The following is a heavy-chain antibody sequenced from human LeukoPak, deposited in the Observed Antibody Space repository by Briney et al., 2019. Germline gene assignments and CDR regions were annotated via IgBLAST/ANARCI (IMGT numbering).Heavy chain of an antibody. CDR1: GFTFSSYA. J-gene: IGHJ4*02. CDR3: ARHVVAVGFDY. D-gene: IGHD3-22*01. CDR2: ISGSDGST. V-gene: IGHV3-23*01. Sequence: PGGSLRLSCAASGFTFSSYAMSWVRQAPGKGLEWVSGISGSDGSTNYADSVKGRFTISRENSKNTLYLQMNSLRAEDTAVYYCARHVVAVGFDYWGQGPLVTVSS.